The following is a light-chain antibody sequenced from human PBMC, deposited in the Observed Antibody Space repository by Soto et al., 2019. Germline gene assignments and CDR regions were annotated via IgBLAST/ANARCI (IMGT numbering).Light chain of an antibody. CDR1: NSDVGSSNL. CDR3: CSHAQSRPAWV. J-gene: IGLJ3*02. V-gene: IGLV2-23*02. Sequence: QSALTQPASVSGSPGQSITISCTGTNSDVGSSNLVSWYQQHPGRAPKLMIYEVSRRPSGVSNRFSGSKSGNTASLTISGLQAEDEADSHCCSHAQSRPAWVFGGGTKLTVL. CDR2: EVS.